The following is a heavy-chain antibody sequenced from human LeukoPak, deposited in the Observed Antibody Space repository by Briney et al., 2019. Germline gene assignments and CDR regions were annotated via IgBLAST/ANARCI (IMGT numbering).Heavy chain of an antibody. J-gene: IGHJ3*02. CDR2: INGDGSNT. Sequence: PGGSLRLSCAASGFTFSNYAMSWVRQAPGKGLVWVSRINGDGSNTTYADSVKGRFTISRDNAKNTLYLQMNSLRAEDTAVYHCARSKRWYSTDAFDIWGQETMVTVSS. D-gene: IGHD2-15*01. V-gene: IGHV3-74*03. CDR1: GFTFSNYA. CDR3: ARSKRWYSTDAFDI.